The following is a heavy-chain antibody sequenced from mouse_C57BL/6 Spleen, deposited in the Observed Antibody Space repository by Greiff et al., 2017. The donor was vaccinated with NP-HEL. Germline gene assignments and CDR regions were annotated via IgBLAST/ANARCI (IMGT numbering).Heavy chain of an antibody. CDR3: ARPFPSYWYFDV. CDR2: IYPGDGDT. V-gene: IGHV1-80*01. CDR1: GYAFSSYW. Sequence: QVQLQQSGAELVKPGASVKISCKASGYAFSSYWMNWVKQRPGKGLEWIGQIYPGDGDTNYNGKFKGKATLTADKSSSTAYMQLSSLTSEDSAVYFCARPFPSYWYFDVWGTGTTVTVSS. J-gene: IGHJ1*03.